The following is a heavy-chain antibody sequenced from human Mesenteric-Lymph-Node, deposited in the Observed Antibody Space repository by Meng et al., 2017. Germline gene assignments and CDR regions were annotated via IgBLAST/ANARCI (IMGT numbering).Heavy chain of an antibody. D-gene: IGHD5-24*01. Sequence: QGQLRESGPGLVRPSESLTVSCTVSGCSIDDYYWGWIRQTPGRGLEWIGFMYYSRTTNYNPSLKSRVTMSADTSKNQFSLKVTSVTAADTAVYYCTSGLDGYPDYWGQGTLVTVSS. CDR2: MYYSRTT. J-gene: IGHJ4*02. CDR3: TSGLDGYPDY. V-gene: IGHV4-59*01. CDR1: GCSIDDYY.